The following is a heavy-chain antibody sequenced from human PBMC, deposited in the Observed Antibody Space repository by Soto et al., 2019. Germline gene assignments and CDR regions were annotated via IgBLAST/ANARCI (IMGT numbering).Heavy chain of an antibody. CDR3: ARLPGEIFAYFHYGMDV. V-gene: IGHV3-48*02. D-gene: IGHD3-3*01. CDR2: ISGSISSI. Sequence: PGGSLRLSCADSGFTFSHYSMNCVRQAPGKGLEWVSYISGSISSIYYADSVKGQFTISRDNAKNSLYLQMNSLSDEDTAVYYCARLPGEIFAYFHYGMDVWGQGTTVTVSS. CDR1: GFTFSHYS. J-gene: IGHJ6*02.